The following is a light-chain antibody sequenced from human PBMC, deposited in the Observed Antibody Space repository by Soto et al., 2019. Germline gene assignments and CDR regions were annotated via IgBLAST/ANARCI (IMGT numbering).Light chain of an antibody. J-gene: IGLJ2*01. V-gene: IGLV2-14*03. CDR2: DVS. Sequence: QSVLTQPASVSGSPGQSITISCTGTSSDIGGYNYVSWYQQHPGKAPKLMIYDVSDRPSGVSNRFSGSKSGNTASLTISGLQAEDEDDYYGASYASSNTVLFGGGTKLTVL. CDR3: ASYASSNTVL. CDR1: SSDIGGYNY.